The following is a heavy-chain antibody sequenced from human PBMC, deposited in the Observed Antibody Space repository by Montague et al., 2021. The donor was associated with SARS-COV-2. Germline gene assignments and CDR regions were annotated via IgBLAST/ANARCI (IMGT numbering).Heavy chain of an antibody. CDR2: IYYLGTT. Sequence: SETLSLTCIVSGGSISGHYWSWVRQTPEKGLEWIGYIYYLGTTNYNPSLKTRVTFSVDTSKNQLSLMLTSVTAADTGVYYCARNGGAAVPGSLLGMDIWGLGTTVTVSS. V-gene: IGHV4-59*11. CDR3: ARNGGAAVPGSLLGMDI. D-gene: IGHD6-19*01. CDR1: GGSISGHY. J-gene: IGHJ6*02.